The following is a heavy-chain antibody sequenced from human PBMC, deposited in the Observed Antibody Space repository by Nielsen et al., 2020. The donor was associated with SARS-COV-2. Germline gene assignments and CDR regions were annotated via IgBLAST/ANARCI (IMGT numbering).Heavy chain of an antibody. CDR3: AKDRRDGYNYDAFDI. V-gene: IGHV3-30*18. CDR2: ISYDGSNK. Sequence: GESLKISCAASGFTFSSYGMHWVRQAPGKGLEWVAVISYDGSNKYYADSVKGRFTISRDNAKNSLYLQMNSLRAEDTALYYCAKDRRDGYNYDAFDIWGQGTMVTVSS. J-gene: IGHJ3*02. D-gene: IGHD5-24*01. CDR1: GFTFSSYG.